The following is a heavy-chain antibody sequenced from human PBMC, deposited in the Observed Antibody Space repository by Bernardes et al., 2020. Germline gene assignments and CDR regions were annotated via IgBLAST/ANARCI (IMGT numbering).Heavy chain of an antibody. J-gene: IGHJ6*02. CDR2: IYWDDDK. D-gene: IGHD2-2*01. Sequence: SFPTLVKPTQTLTLTCTFSGFSLSTSGVGVGWIRQPPGKALEWLALIYWDDDKRYSPSLKSRLTITKDTSKNQVVLTMTNMDPVDTATYYCARVPAAIQSYYYYGMDVWGQGTTVTVSS. V-gene: IGHV2-5*02. CDR3: ARVPAAIQSYYYYGMDV. CDR1: GFSLSTSGVG.